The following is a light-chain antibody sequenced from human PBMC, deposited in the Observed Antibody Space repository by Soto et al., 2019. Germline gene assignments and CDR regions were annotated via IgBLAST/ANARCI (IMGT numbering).Light chain of an antibody. CDR1: SSNLGAGYD. CDR2: GNR. V-gene: IGLV1-40*01. CDR3: QAYDYSLTAAV. J-gene: IGLJ3*02. Sequence: QAVVTQPPSVSGAPGQRVTISCTGSSSNLGAGYDVHWYQQLPGAAPKLVIFGNRNRPSGVPERFSGSKSGTSASLAITGLQAEDEADYYCQAYDYSLTAAVFGGGTKVTVL.